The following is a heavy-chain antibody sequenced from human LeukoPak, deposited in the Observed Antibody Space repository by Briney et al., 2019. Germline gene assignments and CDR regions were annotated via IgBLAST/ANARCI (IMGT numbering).Heavy chain of an antibody. CDR1: GFSFSTHS. CDR3: AGDGTGVLPGDAFDI. D-gene: IGHD1-1*01. CDR2: ISHTANDI. Sequence: GGSLTLSCAASGFSFSTHSMNWVRQAPGKGLEWVSYISHTANDIYYGESVRGRFTISRDNAKNSAYLQMHSLRAEDTAVYYCAGDGTGVLPGDAFDIWSQGTMVTVSS. V-gene: IGHV3-21*05. J-gene: IGHJ3*02.